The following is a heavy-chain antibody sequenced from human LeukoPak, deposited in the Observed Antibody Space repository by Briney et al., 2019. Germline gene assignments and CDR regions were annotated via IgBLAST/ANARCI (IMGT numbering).Heavy chain of an antibody. CDR3: ARNGGNSDFDY. V-gene: IGHV4-34*01. CDR2: INHSGST. D-gene: IGHD4-23*01. J-gene: IGHJ4*02. Sequence: SETLSLTCAVYGGSFSGYYWSWIRQPPGKGLEWIGEINHSGSTNYNPSLKSRVTMLLDKSKNQFSLKLSSVTAADTAVYYCARNGGNSDFDYWGQGTLVTVSS. CDR1: GGSFSGYY.